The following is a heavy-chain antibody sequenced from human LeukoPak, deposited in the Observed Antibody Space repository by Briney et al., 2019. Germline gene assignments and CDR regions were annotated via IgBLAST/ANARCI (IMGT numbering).Heavy chain of an antibody. CDR1: GYSISSGYY. V-gene: IGHV4-38-2*02. CDR3: ARVRSSAVDY. D-gene: IGHD2-2*01. CDR2: IYHSGST. Sequence: PSETLSLTCTVSGYSISSGYYWGWIRQPPGKGLEWIGSIYHSGSTYYNPSLKSRVTISVDTSKNQFSLKLSSVTAADTAVYYCARVRSSAVDYWGQGTLVTVSS. J-gene: IGHJ4*02.